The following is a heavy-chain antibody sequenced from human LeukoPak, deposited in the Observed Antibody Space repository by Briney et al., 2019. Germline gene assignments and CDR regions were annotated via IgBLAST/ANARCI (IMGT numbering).Heavy chain of an antibody. CDR3: ARSFSARTFFDY. J-gene: IGHJ4*02. CDR2: IYYSGST. D-gene: IGHD1-14*01. Sequence: SETLSLTCTVSRGSISTYHWSWIRQPPGKGLEWIGFIYYSGSTNYNPSLKSRVTISVDTSKNQFSLKLSSVTAADTAVYYCARSFSARTFFDYWGQGTLVTVSS. V-gene: IGHV4-59*01. CDR1: RGSISTYH.